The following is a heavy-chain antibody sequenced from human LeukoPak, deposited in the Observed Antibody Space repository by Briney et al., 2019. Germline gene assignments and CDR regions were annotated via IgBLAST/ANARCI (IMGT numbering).Heavy chain of an antibody. D-gene: IGHD3-22*01. J-gene: IGHJ4*02. CDR2: IYTSGST. CDR1: GGSISSGSYY. CDR3: ARDPPDYYYDSSGFSPG. Sequence: SQTLSLTCTVSGGSISSGSYYWRWIRQPAGTGLEWIGRIYTSGSTNYNPSLKSRVTISVDTSKNQFSLKLSSVTAADTAVYYCARDPPDYYYDSSGFSPGWGQGTLVAVSS. V-gene: IGHV4-61*02.